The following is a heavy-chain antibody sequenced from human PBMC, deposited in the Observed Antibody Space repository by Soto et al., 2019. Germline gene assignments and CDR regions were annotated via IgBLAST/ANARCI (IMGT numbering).Heavy chain of an antibody. CDR1: GGSFSGYY. Sequence: QVQLQQWGAGQLTPSETLSLTCAVYGGSFSGYYWSWICQPPGKGLEGIGEINHSGSTNYNQSLKSRVTIAVDTSKNQFSLKLSSVNAADTAVYYCARGRDTFDYWGQGTLVTVSS. J-gene: IGHJ4*02. CDR2: INHSGST. V-gene: IGHV4-34*01. D-gene: IGHD5-18*01. CDR3: ARGRDTFDY.